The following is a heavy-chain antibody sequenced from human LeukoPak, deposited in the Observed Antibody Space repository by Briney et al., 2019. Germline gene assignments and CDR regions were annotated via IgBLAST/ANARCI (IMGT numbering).Heavy chain of an antibody. J-gene: IGHJ4*02. CDR1: GFTFSSYA. D-gene: IGHD6-19*01. CDR3: AKRPQRGSGWYCYFDY. V-gene: IGHV3-23*01. Sequence: PGGSLRLSCVASGFTFSSYAMTWVRQAPGKGLEWVSAISGNGGSTYYADSVKGRFTISRDNSKSTLYLQMNSLRAEDTAVYYCAKRPQRGSGWYCYFDYWGQGTLVTVSS. CDR2: ISGNGGST.